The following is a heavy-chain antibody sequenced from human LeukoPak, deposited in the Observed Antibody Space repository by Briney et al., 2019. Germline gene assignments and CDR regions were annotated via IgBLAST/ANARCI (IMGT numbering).Heavy chain of an antibody. D-gene: IGHD3/OR15-3a*01. CDR1: GFTVSSNY. CDR3: TRADGTGGPYDY. J-gene: IGHJ4*02. V-gene: IGHV3-53*01. CDR2: IYSGGST. Sequence: GGSLRLSCAVSGFTVSSNYMSWVRQAPGKELEWVSVIYSGGSTHYADSVKGRFTISRDNSKNTVFLQMNSLRAEDTAVYYCTRADGTGGPYDYWGQGTLVTVSS.